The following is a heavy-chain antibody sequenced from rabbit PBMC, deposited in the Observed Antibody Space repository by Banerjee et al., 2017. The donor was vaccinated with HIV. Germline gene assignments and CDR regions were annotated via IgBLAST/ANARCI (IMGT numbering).Heavy chain of an antibody. D-gene: IGHD1-1*01. CDR3: VRGDASSSGYFVYYFNL. J-gene: IGHJ4*01. CDR1: GFDFSSYG. CDR2: IDPVFGST. V-gene: IGHV1S47*01. Sequence: QEQLVESGGGLVQPGGSLKLSCKASGFDFSSYGVSWVRQAPGKGLEWIGYIDPVFGSTYYASWVNGRFTISSHNAQNTLYLQLNSLTAADTATYFCVRGDASSSGYFVYYFNLWGPGTLVTVS.